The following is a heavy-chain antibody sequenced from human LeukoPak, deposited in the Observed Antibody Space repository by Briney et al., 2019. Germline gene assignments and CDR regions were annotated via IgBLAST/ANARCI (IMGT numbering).Heavy chain of an antibody. CDR3: VRQTGSSSWFDY. Sequence: PGGSLRLSCGASGFILSGYAMNWVRQAPGKGLEWVSYISGDSDFIYYADSVKGRFTISRDNAKNSLHLQLNSLRDDDTAIYYCVRQTGSSSWFDYWGQGTLVTVSS. D-gene: IGHD6-13*01. J-gene: IGHJ4*02. CDR1: GFILSGYA. V-gene: IGHV3-21*01. CDR2: ISGDSDFI.